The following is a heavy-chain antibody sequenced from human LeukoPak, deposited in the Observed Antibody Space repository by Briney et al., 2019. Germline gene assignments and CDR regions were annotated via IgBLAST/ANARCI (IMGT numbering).Heavy chain of an antibody. Sequence: SETLSLTCTVSGGSISSGSYYWSWIRQPAGKGLEWIGRIYTSGSTNYNPSLKSRVTISVDTSKNQFSLKLSSVTAADTAVYYCARSHGSGVDYWGQGTLVTVSS. V-gene: IGHV4-61*02. CDR1: GGSISSGSYY. CDR3: ARSHGSGVDY. CDR2: IYTSGST. D-gene: IGHD3-10*01. J-gene: IGHJ4*02.